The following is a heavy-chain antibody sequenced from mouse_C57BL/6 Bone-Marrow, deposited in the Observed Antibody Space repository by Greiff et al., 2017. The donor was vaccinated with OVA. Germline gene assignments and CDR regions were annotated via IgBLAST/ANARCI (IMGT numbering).Heavy chain of an antibody. V-gene: IGHV1-72*01. J-gene: IGHJ4*01. CDR1: GYTFTSYW. D-gene: IGHD1-1*01. CDR3: ARASITTVPYYYAMDY. CDR2: IDPNSGGT. Sequence: QVQLQQPGAELVKPGASVKLSCKASGYTFTSYWMHWVKQRPGRGLEWLGRIDPNSGGTKYNEKFTSTATLTVDKPSSTAYMQLSSLTSEDSAVYYCARASITTVPYYYAMDYWGQGTSVTVSS.